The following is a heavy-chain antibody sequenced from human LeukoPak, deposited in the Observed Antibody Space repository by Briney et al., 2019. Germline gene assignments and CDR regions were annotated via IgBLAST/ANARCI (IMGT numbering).Heavy chain of an antibody. CDR2: ISHSAIA. V-gene: IGHV4-34*01. J-gene: IGHJ6*03. Sequence: SETLSLTCALYGESFTGYYGSWIRQSPEKGREWIGEISHSAIAEYNAAFKSRVTILLDTWKNQFSLRLTSGTAADTAVYYCARGGYPGYYMDVWGKGTTVTVSS. CDR1: GESFTGYY. CDR3: ARGGYPGYYMDV. D-gene: IGHD6-13*01.